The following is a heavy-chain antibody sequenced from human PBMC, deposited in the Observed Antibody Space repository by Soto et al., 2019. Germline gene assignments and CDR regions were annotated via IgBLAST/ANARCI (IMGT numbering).Heavy chain of an antibody. D-gene: IGHD6-13*01. CDR2: ISADGSDT. Sequence: EVQLVESGGGLVQPGGSLRLSCVASGFSFSNNWMHWVRHAPGKGPVWVSRISADGSDTHYADSVQGRFTISRDNAKNTLYLQMNTLSVEEAAVYYCARFDIAAPPPIWGQGTMVTVSS. J-gene: IGHJ3*02. V-gene: IGHV3-74*01. CDR1: GFSFSNNW. CDR3: ARFDIAAPPPI.